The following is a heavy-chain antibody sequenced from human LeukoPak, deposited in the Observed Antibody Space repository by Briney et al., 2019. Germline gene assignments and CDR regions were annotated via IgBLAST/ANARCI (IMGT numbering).Heavy chain of an antibody. CDR1: GGTFSSYA. D-gene: IGHD5/OR15-5a*01. CDR2: IIPIFGTA. V-gene: IGHV1-69*13. CDR3: ARSVTSISGYCYYYMDV. J-gene: IGHJ6*03. Sequence: ASVTVSCTASGGTFSSYAISRVRQAPGQGLEWMGGIIPIFGTANYAQKFQGRVTITAGETTSTAYMELSSLRSEETAVYYCARSVTSISGYCYYYMDVWGKGTTVTVSS.